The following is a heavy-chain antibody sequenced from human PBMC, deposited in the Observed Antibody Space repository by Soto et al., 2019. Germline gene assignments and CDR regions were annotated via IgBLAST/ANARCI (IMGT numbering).Heavy chain of an antibody. V-gene: IGHV3-7*01. CDR2: IKQDGSDI. D-gene: IGHD3-10*01. J-gene: IGHJ6*03. CDR3: ARVGRSSAYFYYYMDV. CDR1: GFSFSEYW. Sequence: EVQLVESGGGLVQPGGSLRLSCAASGFSFSEYWVNWVRQAPGKGPEWVTNIKQDGSDISYVDSVRGRFTTSRDNAKKSLFLQMNSLRVEDTAVYYCARVGRSSAYFYYYMDVWGKGTTVTVSS.